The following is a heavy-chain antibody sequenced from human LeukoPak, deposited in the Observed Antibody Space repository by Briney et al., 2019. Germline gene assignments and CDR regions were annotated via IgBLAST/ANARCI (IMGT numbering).Heavy chain of an antibody. D-gene: IGHD3-3*01. Sequence: PSETLSFTCTVSGGSISSGSYYWSWIRQPAGKGLEWIGRIYTSGSTNYNPSLKSRVTISVDTSKNQFSLKLSSVTAADTAVYYCAREDFWKRLDPWGQGTLVTASS. CDR2: IYTSGST. CDR3: AREDFWKRLDP. CDR1: GGSISSGSYY. J-gene: IGHJ5*02. V-gene: IGHV4-61*02.